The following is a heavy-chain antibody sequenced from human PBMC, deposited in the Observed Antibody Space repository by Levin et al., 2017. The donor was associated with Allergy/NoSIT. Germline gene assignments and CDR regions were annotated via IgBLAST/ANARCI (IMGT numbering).Heavy chain of an antibody. CDR1: TFTFSRYW. Sequence: GESLKISCVASTFTFSRYWMHFVRQAPGKGLVCISLIKNDGITTLYADSVSGLFTLSRDNAKNTVYLQMNSLRIEDTAVYYCATGGAYFYDSWGPGTLVTVSS. J-gene: IGHJ4*02. V-gene: IGHV3-74*01. CDR3: ATGGAYFYDS. CDR2: IKNDGITT. D-gene: IGHD2-21*01.